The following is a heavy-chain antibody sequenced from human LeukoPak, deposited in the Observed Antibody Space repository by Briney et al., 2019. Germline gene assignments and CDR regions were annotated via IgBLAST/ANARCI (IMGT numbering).Heavy chain of an antibody. CDR2: IYPGGSDT. CDR1: GYSFTSYW. D-gene: IGHD3-10*01. J-gene: IGHJ4*02. V-gene: IGHV5-51*01. Sequence: GQSLNISCKGSGYSFTSYWIGWVRQMPGKGLEWMGIIYPGGSDTRYSPSFQGQVTISADKSISTAYLQWSTLKASDTAMYYCARVPYYGSGSYSDYWGQGTLVTVSS. CDR3: ARVPYYGSGSYSDY.